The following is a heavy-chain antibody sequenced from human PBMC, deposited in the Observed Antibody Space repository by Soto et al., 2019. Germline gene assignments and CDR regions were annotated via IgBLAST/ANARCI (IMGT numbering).Heavy chain of an antibody. J-gene: IGHJ4*02. CDR1: GYTLPSCC. CDR3: ARDPLIAVAGLFDY. V-gene: IGHV1-18*01. D-gene: IGHD6-19*01. CDR2: NSAYNGNT. Sequence: ASVKVSCKASGYTLPSCCISWVLQAPGQGLEWMGWNSAYNGNTNYAQKLQGGVTMTTDTSTSTAYMELRSLRSDDTAVYYCARDPLIAVAGLFDYWGQGTLVTVSS.